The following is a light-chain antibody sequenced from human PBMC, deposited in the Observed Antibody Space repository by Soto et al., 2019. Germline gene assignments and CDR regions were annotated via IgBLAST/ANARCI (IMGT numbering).Light chain of an antibody. CDR1: QSVSSGF. CDR3: QQYGSSPQT. CDR2: GAS. V-gene: IGKV3-20*01. J-gene: IGKJ1*01. Sequence: MDLTQSPATLSLYPGERATLSCRASQSVSSGFLAWYQQKPGQAPRLLIYGASSRATGIPDRFSGSGSGTDFTLTISRLEPEDFAVYYCQQYGSSPQTFGQGTKV.